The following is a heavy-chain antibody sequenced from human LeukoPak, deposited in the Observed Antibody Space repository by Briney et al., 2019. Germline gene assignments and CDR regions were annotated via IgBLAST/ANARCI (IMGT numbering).Heavy chain of an antibody. V-gene: IGHV3-21*01. CDR1: GFTFSSYS. CDR3: ARDPDFYDILTGYFDY. CDR2: ISSSSSYI. Sequence: GGSLRLPCAASGFTFSSYSMNWVRQAPGKGLEWVSSISSSSSYIYYADSVKGRFTISRDNAKNSLYLQMNSLRAEDTAVYYCARDPDFYDILTGYFDYWGQGTLVTVSS. J-gene: IGHJ4*02. D-gene: IGHD3-9*01.